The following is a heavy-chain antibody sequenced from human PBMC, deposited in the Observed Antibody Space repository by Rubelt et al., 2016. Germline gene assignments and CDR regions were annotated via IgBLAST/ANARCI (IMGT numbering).Heavy chain of an antibody. Sequence: QVQLVQSGAEVKKPGASVKVSCKASGSTFTRNGFSWVRQAPGQGLQWMGWISAYNGNTKYAQNLQGRVTMTKDTSTSTAYMELRSLRSDDTAVYYCARGGDCSSTSCSYYYYGMDVWGQGTTVTVSS. V-gene: IGHV1-18*01. J-gene: IGHJ6*02. CDR2: ISAYNGNT. D-gene: IGHD2-2*01. CDR3: ARGGDCSSTSCSYYYYGMDV. CDR1: GSTFTRNG.